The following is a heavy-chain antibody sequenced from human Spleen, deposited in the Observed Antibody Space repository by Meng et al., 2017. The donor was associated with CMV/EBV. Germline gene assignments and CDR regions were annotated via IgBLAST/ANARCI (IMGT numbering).Heavy chain of an antibody. J-gene: IGHJ4*02. Sequence: GGSLRLSCAASGFTFSSYAMSWVRQAPGKGLEWVSAISGSGGSTYYADSVKGRFTISRDNSKNTLYLQMNGLRPEDTAVYFCAMSTNFGVLPPDSWGQGTLVTVSS. D-gene: IGHD3-3*01. V-gene: IGHV3-23*01. CDR1: GFTFSSYA. CDR3: AMSTNFGVLPPDS. CDR2: ISGSGGST.